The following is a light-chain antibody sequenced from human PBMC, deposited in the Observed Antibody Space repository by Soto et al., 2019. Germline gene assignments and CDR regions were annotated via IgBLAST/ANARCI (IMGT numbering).Light chain of an antibody. Sequence: DIQMTQSPSALSASVGDRVTITCRASQSISSWLAWYQQKPGKAPKLLIYDASSLESGVPSRFSGSGSGTEFTLTISSLQPDEFATYYCQQDNSYSQTFGQGTKV. CDR3: QQDNSYSQT. J-gene: IGKJ1*01. CDR2: DAS. V-gene: IGKV1-5*01. CDR1: QSISSW.